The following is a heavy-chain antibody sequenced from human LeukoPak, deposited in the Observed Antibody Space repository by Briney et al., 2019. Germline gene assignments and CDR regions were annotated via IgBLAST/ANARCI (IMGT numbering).Heavy chain of an antibody. CDR2: ISGSGGST. CDR3: AKESQQLPRLYYFDY. V-gene: IGHV3-23*01. D-gene: IGHD6-13*01. CDR1: GFTFSSYA. J-gene: IGHJ4*02. Sequence: PGGSLRLSCAASGFTFSSYAMSWVRQAPGKGLEWVSAISGSGGSTYYAGSVKGRFTISRDNSKNTLYLQMNSLRAEDTAVYYCAKESQQLPRLYYFDYWGQGTLVTVSS.